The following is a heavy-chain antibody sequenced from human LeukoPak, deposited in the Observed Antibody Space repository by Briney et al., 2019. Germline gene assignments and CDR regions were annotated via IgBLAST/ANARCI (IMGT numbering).Heavy chain of an antibody. Sequence: GGSLRVSCAASGFTFSDHYMDWVRQAPGKGLEWVGRTRNKANSYTTEYAASVKGRFTISRDDSKNSLYLQMNSLKTEDTAVYYCARVVGYSSGWYNYYYYYMDVWGKGTTVTISS. J-gene: IGHJ6*03. D-gene: IGHD6-19*01. V-gene: IGHV3-72*01. CDR2: TRNKANSYTT. CDR3: ARVVGYSSGWYNYYYYYMDV. CDR1: GFTFSDHY.